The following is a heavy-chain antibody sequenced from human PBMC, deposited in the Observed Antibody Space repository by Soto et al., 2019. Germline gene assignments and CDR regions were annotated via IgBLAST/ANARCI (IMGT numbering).Heavy chain of an antibody. J-gene: IGHJ4*02. CDR2: IKSQIDAGAI. CDR3: TRRGIGYSGPGLDS. V-gene: IGHV3-15*01. Sequence: GGSLRLSCAASGFTFSDAWMSWVRQAPGKGLEWVARIKSQIDAGAIDYAAPVKGRFTISRDDSKNTLFLQMSSLKTEDTAVYYCTRRGIGYSGPGLDSWGQGTLVTVSS. D-gene: IGHD5-12*01. CDR1: GFTFSDAW.